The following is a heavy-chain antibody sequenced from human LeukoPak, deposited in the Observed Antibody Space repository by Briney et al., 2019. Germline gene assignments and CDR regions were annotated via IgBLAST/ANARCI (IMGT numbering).Heavy chain of an antibody. Sequence: GESLQISCKGSGYSFTSYWVGWFRQLPGKGLDWMGIIYPGDSATRYSPSFQGPLTNSADKSISSAYLQGRRLQASGTSIHDRARHKGLYSFAYWGQGTPVTVSS. J-gene: IGHJ4*02. D-gene: IGHD3-16*01. CDR2: IYPGDSAT. V-gene: IGHV5-51*01. CDR3: ARHKGLYSFAY. CDR1: GYSFTSYW.